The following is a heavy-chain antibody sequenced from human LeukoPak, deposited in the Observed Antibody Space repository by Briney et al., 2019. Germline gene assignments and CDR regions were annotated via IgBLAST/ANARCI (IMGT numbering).Heavy chain of an antibody. CDR3: ARAGSGYRYGTPVAVWLDP. CDR1: GGSISSSNW. D-gene: IGHD5-18*01. V-gene: IGHV4-4*02. CDR2: IYHSRST. Sequence: PSGTLSLTCAVSGGSISSSNWWCGVRQPPGKGLEWFGEIYHSRSTKYNPSRKSRVTIEVDKSKNRFSLKLSCVTAAETAVDYCARAGSGYRYGTPVAVWLDPWGQGTLVTVSS. J-gene: IGHJ5*02.